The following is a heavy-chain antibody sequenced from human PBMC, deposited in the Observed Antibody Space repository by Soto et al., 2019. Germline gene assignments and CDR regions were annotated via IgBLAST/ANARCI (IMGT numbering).Heavy chain of an antibody. Sequence: QVQLVESGGGVVQPGRSLRLSCAASGFTFSSYGMHWVRQAPGMGLEWVAIIWYDGSNEYYADSVKGRFTISRDKSKNTLYLQMNSLRAEDTAVYYCARDHGRKPFDCWGQGTLVTVSP. CDR2: IWYDGSNE. CDR1: GFTFSSYG. J-gene: IGHJ4*02. V-gene: IGHV3-33*01. CDR3: ARDHGRKPFDC.